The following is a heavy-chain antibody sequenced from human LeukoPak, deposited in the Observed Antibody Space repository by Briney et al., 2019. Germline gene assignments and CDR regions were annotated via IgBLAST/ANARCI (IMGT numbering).Heavy chain of an antibody. CDR3: ARDPPTPLYCSSTSCPFDP. CDR1: GFTFSTYW. V-gene: IGHV3-7*01. CDR2: IKQDGSEK. J-gene: IGHJ5*02. Sequence: GGSLTLSCAPSGFTFSTYWMSWVRHAPGKGLEWVANIKQDGSEKYYVDSVKGRFTISRDNAKNSLYLQMNSLRAEDTAVYYCARDPPTPLYCSSTSCPFDPWGQGTLVTVSS. D-gene: IGHD2-2*01.